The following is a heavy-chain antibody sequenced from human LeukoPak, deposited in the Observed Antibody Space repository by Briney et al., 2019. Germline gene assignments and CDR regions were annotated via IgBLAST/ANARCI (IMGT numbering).Heavy chain of an antibody. CDR1: GFTFSSYW. V-gene: IGHV3-7*01. J-gene: IGHJ4*02. CDR3: ARESGYDGDPLDY. D-gene: IGHD5-12*01. CDR2: IKQDGSEK. Sequence: GGPLRLSCAASGFTFSSYWMSWVRQAPGKGLEWVANIKQDGSEKYYVDSVKGRFTISRDNAKNSLYLQMNSLRAEDTAVYYCARESGYDGDPLDYWGQGTLVTVSS.